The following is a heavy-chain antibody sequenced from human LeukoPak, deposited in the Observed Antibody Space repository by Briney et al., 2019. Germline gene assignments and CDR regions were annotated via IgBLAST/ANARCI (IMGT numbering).Heavy chain of an antibody. CDR2: ISSSSSTI. D-gene: IGHD1-26*01. CDR1: GFTFSSYS. Sequence: GKSLRLSCAASGFTFSSYSMNWVRQAPGKGLEWVSFISSSSSTIYYADSVKGRFTISRDNAKNSLYLQMNSMRAEDTAVYYCARDRGGSYSAIDYWGQGTLVTVSS. V-gene: IGHV3-48*04. J-gene: IGHJ4*02. CDR3: ARDRGGSYSAIDY.